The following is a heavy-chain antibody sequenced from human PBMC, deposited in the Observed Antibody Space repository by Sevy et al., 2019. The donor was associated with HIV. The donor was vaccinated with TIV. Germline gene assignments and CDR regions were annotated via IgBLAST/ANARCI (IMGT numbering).Heavy chain of an antibody. CDR2: ISGSGGST. J-gene: IGHJ4*02. Sequence: GGSLRPSCAASGFTFSSYAMSWVRQAPGKGLEWVSAISGSGGSTYYADSVKGRFTISRDNSKNTLYLQMNSLRAEDTAVYYCAKEGYDSSGYHGYYFDYWGQGTLVTVSS. D-gene: IGHD3-22*01. CDR3: AKEGYDSSGYHGYYFDY. CDR1: GFTFSSYA. V-gene: IGHV3-23*01.